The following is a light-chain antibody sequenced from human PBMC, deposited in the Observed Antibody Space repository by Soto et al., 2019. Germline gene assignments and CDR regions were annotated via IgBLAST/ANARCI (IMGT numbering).Light chain of an antibody. CDR1: HHIDAW. CDR3: QQHSNYPLT. CDR2: KAS. V-gene: IGKV1-5*03. Sequence: IQMTQSPSTLSASVGDRVTITCRASHHIDAWLPWYEQKPGKRPKVLIYKASILESGVPSRFSGSGSGTEFTLTISSLQPDDSATYYCQQHSNYPLTFGGGTKVEIK. J-gene: IGKJ4*01.